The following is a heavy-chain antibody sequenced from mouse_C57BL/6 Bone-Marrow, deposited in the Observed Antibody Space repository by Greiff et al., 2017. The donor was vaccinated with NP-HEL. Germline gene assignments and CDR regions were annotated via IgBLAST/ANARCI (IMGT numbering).Heavy chain of an antibody. CDR2: ISDGGSYT. D-gene: IGHD2-4*01. CDR3: ARECDYDGDYAMDY. V-gene: IGHV5-4*01. J-gene: IGHJ4*01. Sequence: EVKVVESGGGLVKPGGSLKLSCAASGFTFSSYAMSWVRQTPEKRLEWVATISDGGSYTYYPDNVKGRFTISRDNAKNNLYLQMSQLKSEDTAMYYCARECDYDGDYAMDYWGQGTSVTVSS. CDR1: GFTFSSYA.